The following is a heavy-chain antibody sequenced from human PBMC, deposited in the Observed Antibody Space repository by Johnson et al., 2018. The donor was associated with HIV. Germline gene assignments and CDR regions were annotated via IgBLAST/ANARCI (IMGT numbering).Heavy chain of an antibody. Sequence: VQLVESGGGLVQPGGSLRLSCAASGFTFSSHWMSWVRQAPGKGLEWVSYISSSGSTIYYAASVKGRFTISRANAKNSRYLQMNSLRDEDTAVYYCAREGGAAAPDAFDIWGQGTMVTVSS. D-gene: IGHD2-2*01. CDR3: AREGGAAAPDAFDI. CDR2: ISSSGSTI. J-gene: IGHJ3*02. V-gene: IGHV3-48*02. CDR1: GFTFSSHW.